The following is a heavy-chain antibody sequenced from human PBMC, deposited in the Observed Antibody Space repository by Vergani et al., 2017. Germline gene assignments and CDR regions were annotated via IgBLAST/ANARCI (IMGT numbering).Heavy chain of an antibody. J-gene: IGHJ6*03. CDR2: ISYDGSNK. V-gene: IGHV3-30*01. CDR1: GFTFSSYA. D-gene: IGHD2-15*01. CDR3: ARSGGXCYGICGPCYYYYYMDV. Sequence: QVQLVESGGGVVQPGRSLRLSCAASGFTFSSYAMHWVRQAPGKGLEWVAVISYDGSNKYYADSVKGRFTISRDNSKNTLYLQMNSLRAEDTAVYYCARSGGXCYGICGPCYYYYYMDVWGKGTTVTVSS.